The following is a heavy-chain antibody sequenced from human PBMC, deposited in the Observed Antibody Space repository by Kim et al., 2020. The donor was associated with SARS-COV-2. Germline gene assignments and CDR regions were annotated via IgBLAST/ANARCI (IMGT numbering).Heavy chain of an antibody. V-gene: IGHV3-48*01. J-gene: IGHJ6*02. CDR3: ARATGMDV. CDR2: SNI. Sequence: SNIFCADSVKGRFTISRDNANDSLYLEMNSLRAEDTAVYYCARATGMDVWGQGTTVTVSS.